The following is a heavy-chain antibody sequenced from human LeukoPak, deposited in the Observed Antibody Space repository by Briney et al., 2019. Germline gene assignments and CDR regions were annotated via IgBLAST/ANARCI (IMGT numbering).Heavy chain of an antibody. Sequence: PGRSLRLSCAASGFTFSSYGMHWVRQAPGKGLEWVAVISYDGSNKYYADSVKGRFTISRDNSKNTLYLQMNSLRAEDTAVYYCAEDIRAARWVTEDAFDIWGQGTMVTVSS. V-gene: IGHV3-30*18. CDR2: ISYDGSNK. CDR3: AEDIRAARWVTEDAFDI. J-gene: IGHJ3*02. CDR1: GFTFSSYG. D-gene: IGHD2-21*02.